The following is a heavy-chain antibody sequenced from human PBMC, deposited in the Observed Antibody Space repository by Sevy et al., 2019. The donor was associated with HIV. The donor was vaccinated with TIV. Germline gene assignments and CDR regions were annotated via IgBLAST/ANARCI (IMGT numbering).Heavy chain of an antibody. CDR3: ARSVYGSGTYLNDY. J-gene: IGHJ4*02. CDR2: INPNGGGT. D-gene: IGHD3-10*01. CDR1: GYYFTGYY. V-gene: IGHV1-2*02. Sequence: ASVKVSCKASGYYFTGYYVHWVRQAPGQRLEWMGWINPNGGGTNIGQKFHGRVTMSRDTSITTAYMELIRLRSNDTGVYYCARSVYGSGTYLNDYWGQGTLVTVSS.